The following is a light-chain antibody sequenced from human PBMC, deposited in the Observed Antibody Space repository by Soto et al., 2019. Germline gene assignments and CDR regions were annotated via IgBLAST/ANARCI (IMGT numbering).Light chain of an antibody. V-gene: IGLV2-8*01. Sequence: QSALTQPPSASGSPGQSVTISCTGTSSDVGGYDFVSWYQQHPGKAPKFMIYEVSKRPSGVPDRFSGSKSGSTASLTVSGLQADDEADYYCRSYAGNNNWVFGGGTKLTVL. CDR3: RSYAGNNNWV. CDR2: EVS. J-gene: IGLJ3*02. CDR1: SSDVGGYDF.